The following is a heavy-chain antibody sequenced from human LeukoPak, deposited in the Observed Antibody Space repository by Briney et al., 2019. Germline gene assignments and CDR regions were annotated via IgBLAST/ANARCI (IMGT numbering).Heavy chain of an antibody. J-gene: IGHJ6*03. CDR2: ISAYNVNT. D-gene: IGHD6-19*01. V-gene: IGHV1-18*01. Sequence: ASVKVSCKASGYTFTSYGISWVRQAPGQGLEWMGWISAYNVNTNYAQKPQGRVTMTTDTSTSTANLELRSLRSDDTAVYYCARVSGLVPSLFTHYYYMDVWGKGTTVTVSS. CDR1: GYTFTSYG. CDR3: ARVSGLVPSLFTHYYYMDV.